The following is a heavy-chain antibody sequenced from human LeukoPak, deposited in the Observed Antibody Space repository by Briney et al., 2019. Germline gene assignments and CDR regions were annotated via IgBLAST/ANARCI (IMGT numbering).Heavy chain of an antibody. CDR1: GGATFSSDG. Sequence: SVRVSCKASGGATFSSDGISWVRRAPGQGREWMGGIIPMFGTTNYAQKFRGRVTITVDESRTTAYMELNSLTSEDTAVYYCARAMVRGVIIARFGMDVWGRGTAVTVSS. CDR2: IIPMFGTT. J-gene: IGHJ6*04. D-gene: IGHD3-10*01. V-gene: IGHV1-69*13. CDR3: ARAMVRGVIIARFGMDV.